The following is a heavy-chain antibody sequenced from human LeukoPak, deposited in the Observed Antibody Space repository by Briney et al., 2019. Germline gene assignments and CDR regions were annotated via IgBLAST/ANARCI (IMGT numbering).Heavy chain of an antibody. D-gene: IGHD3-10*01. Sequence: GGSLRLSCAASGFTFSSYSMNWVRQAPGKGLEWVSSISSSSSYIYYADSVKGRFTISRDNAKNSLYLQMNSLRAEDTAVYYCARDKDYYGSGSNLYYYYGMDVWGQGTTVTVSS. CDR1: GFTFSSYS. V-gene: IGHV3-21*01. CDR2: ISSSSSYI. CDR3: ARDKDYYGSGSNLYYYYGMDV. J-gene: IGHJ6*02.